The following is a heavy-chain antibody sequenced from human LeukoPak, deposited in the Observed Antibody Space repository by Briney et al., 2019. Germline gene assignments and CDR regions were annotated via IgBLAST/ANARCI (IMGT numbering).Heavy chain of an antibody. CDR1: GGTFSSYA. V-gene: IGHV1-69*01. J-gene: IGHJ4*02. D-gene: IGHD3-10*01. CDR3: ARTYYYGSGTVNYFDY. Sequence: SVKVSCKASGGTFSSYAISWVRQAPGQGLEWMGGSIPIFGTANYAQKFQGRVTITADESTSTAYMELSSLRSEDTAVYYCARTYYYGSGTVNYFDYWGQGTLVTVSS. CDR2: SIPIFGTA.